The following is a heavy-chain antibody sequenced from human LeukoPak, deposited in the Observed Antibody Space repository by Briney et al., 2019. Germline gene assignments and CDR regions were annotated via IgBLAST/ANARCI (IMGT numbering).Heavy chain of an antibody. V-gene: IGHV1-2*02. CDR1: GYTLTELS. J-gene: IGHJ4*02. Sequence: ASVKVSCKVSGYTLTELSMHWVRQAPGKGLEWMGWINPNSGGTNYAQKFQGRVTMTRDTSISTAYMELSRLRSDDTAVYYCARDGFTYYDILTGYLERYYFDYWGQGTLVTVSS. D-gene: IGHD3-9*01. CDR3: ARDGFTYYDILTGYLERYYFDY. CDR2: INPNSGGT.